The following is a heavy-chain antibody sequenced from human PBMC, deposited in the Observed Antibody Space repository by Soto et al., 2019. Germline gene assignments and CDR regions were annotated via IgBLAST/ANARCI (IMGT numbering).Heavy chain of an antibody. CDR3: ARQPSYDFWSGYYWRYFDY. CDR2: INYSGST. CDR1: GGSISTYY. J-gene: IGHJ4*02. Sequence: PSETLSLTCTVSGGSISTYYWSWIRQPPGKGLEWIGDINYSGSTNYNPSLKSRVTISVDTSKNQFSLKLSSVTAADTAVYYCARQPSYDFWSGYYWRYFDYWGQGTLVTVSS. V-gene: IGHV4-59*08. D-gene: IGHD3-3*01.